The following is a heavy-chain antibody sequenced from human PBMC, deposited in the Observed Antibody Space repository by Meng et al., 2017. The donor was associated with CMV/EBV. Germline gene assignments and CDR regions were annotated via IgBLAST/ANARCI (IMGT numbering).Heavy chain of an antibody. CDR1: GDSISSSSYY. J-gene: IGHJ3*02. D-gene: IGHD3-10*01. Sequence: SETLSLTCTVSGDSISSSSYYWGWIRQPPGKGLEWIGSIYYSGSTYYNPSLKSRVTISVDTSKNQFSLKLSSVTAADTAVYYCARPRLLTRFGELDAFDIWGQGTMVTVSS. V-gene: IGHV4-39*01. CDR3: ARPRLLTRFGELDAFDI. CDR2: IYYSGST.